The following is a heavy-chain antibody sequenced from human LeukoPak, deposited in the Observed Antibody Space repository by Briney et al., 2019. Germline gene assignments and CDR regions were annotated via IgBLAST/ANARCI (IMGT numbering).Heavy chain of an antibody. CDR2: ISYDGSNK. D-gene: IGHD2-15*01. J-gene: IGHJ5*02. V-gene: IGHV3-30*18. CDR1: GFTFNNYA. CDR3: AKYCSGGSCYRWFDP. Sequence: GGSLRLSCAASGFTFNNYAMHWVRQAPGKGLEWVAVISYDGSNKYYADSVKGRFTISRDNSKNTLYLQMNSLRAEDTAVYYCAKYCSGGSCYRWFDPWGQGTLVTVSS.